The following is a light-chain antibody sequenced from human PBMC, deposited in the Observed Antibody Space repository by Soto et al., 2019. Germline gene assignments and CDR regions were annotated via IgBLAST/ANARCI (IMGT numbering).Light chain of an antibody. CDR1: QSISSW. V-gene: IGKV1-5*01. CDR3: QQYSSYSGT. CDR2: DAS. Sequence: DIQMTQSPPTLSASVGDRVTITCRASQSISSWLAWYQQKPGKAPKLLIYDASSLESGVPSRFSGSGSGTEFTLTISSLQPDDFATYYCQQYSSYSGTFGQGTKVEIK. J-gene: IGKJ1*01.